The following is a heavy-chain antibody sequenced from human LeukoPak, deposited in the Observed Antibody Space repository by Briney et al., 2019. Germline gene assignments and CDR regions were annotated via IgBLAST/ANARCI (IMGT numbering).Heavy chain of an antibody. V-gene: IGHV1-18*01. CDR1: GYTFTSYG. J-gene: IGHJ5*02. Sequence: ASVKVSCKASGYTFTSYGISWVRQAPGQGLEWMGWISAYNGNTNYAQKLQGRVTMTTDTSTSTAYMELRSLRSDDTAVYYCARAVGGHYYGSGSYYKRANWFDPWGQGTLVTVSS. CDR2: ISAYNGNT. CDR3: ARAVGGHYYGSGSYYKRANWFDP. D-gene: IGHD3-10*01.